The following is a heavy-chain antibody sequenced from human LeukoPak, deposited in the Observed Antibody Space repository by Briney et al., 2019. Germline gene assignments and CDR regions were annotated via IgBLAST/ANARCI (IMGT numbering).Heavy chain of an antibody. CDR1: GFTFSSFS. D-gene: IGHD7-27*01. V-gene: IGHV3-48*04. CDR3: ARAPWGTYSSFDY. J-gene: IGHJ4*02. Sequence: PGGSLRLSCAVSGFTFSSFSMNWVRQAPGKGLQWVSCISSSSTTIHYADSVKGRFTISRDNAKNSLYLQMNGLRAEDTAVYYCARAPWGTYSSFDYWGQGTLVTVSS. CDR2: ISSSSTTI.